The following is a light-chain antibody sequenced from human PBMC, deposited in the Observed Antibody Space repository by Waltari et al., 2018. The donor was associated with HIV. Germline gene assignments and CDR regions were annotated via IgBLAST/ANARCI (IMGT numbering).Light chain of an antibody. CDR2: EVS. CDR1: SRDVGVYNY. CDR3: SSYAGSNNLV. Sequence: QSALTQPASASGSPGQSVTISCTGTSRDVGVYNYVSWYQQPPGKAPKLMIYEVSKRPSGVPDRFSGSKSGNTASLTVSGLQAEDEADYYCSSYAGSNNLVFGGGTKLTVL. V-gene: IGLV2-8*01. J-gene: IGLJ2*01.